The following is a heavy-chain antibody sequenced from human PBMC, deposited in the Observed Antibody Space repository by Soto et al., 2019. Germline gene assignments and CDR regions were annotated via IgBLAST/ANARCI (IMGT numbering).Heavy chain of an antibody. CDR1: GGNFSRNA. Sequence: QMQLVQSGAEVKEPGSSVKVSCKASGGNFSRNAVSWVRQAPGQGLEWVGAIVPIFGTPNYAPKFRGRVTITADKSTDSVFMELSSLTSEDTAIYYCSREMTSGYSRPWFGPWGQGTLVPVSS. D-gene: IGHD5-18*01. CDR2: IVPIFGTP. CDR3: SREMTSGYSRPWFGP. J-gene: IGHJ5*02. V-gene: IGHV1-69*06.